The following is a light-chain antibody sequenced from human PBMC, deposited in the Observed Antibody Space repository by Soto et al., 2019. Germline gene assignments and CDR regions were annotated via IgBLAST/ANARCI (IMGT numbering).Light chain of an antibody. CDR3: QQYDKWHRT. Sequence: VMTQSPATLSVSPGERAALSCRASQSFSTNLAWYQQKPGQPPRLLIYFASTRATAVPARFTAGGSGTEFTLTISRLQSDDLAVYYCQQYDKWHRTFGQGTKV. J-gene: IGKJ1*01. V-gene: IGKV3-15*01. CDR1: QSFSTN. CDR2: FAS.